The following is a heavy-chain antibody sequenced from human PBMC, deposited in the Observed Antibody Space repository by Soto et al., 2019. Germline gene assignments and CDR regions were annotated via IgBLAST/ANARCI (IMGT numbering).Heavy chain of an antibody. D-gene: IGHD3-10*01. Sequence: SETLSLTCAVSGGSISSSNWWSWVRQPPGKGLEWIGEIYHSGSTNYNPSLKSRVTISVDKSKNQFSLKLSSVTAADTAVYYCARVSYYGSGSYYNVRWFDPWGQGTLVTVSS. CDR2: IYHSGST. CDR3: ARVSYYGSGSYYNVRWFDP. CDR1: GGSISSSNW. V-gene: IGHV4-4*02. J-gene: IGHJ5*02.